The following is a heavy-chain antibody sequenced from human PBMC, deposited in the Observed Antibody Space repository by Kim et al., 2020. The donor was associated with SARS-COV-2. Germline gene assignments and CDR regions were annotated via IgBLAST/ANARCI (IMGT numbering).Heavy chain of an antibody. V-gene: IGHV4-34*01. Sequence: SETLSLTCAVYGGSFSGYYWSWIRQPPGKGLEWIGEINHSGSTNYNPSLKSRVTISVDTSKNQFSLKLSSVTAADTAVYYCARWGPKYSSSASNYYFDYWGQGTLVTVSS. CDR1: GGSFSGYY. CDR2: INHSGST. D-gene: IGHD6-6*01. J-gene: IGHJ4*02. CDR3: ARWGPKYSSSASNYYFDY.